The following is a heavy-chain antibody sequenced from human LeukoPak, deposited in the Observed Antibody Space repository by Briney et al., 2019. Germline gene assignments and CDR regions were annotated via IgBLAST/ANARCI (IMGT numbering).Heavy chain of an antibody. CDR2: INPNSGGT. CDR1: GYTFTGYY. CDR3: ARVSVTTVKNFDY. V-gene: IGHV1-2*02. D-gene: IGHD4-11*01. Sequence: ASVKVSCKASGYTFTGYYMHWVRQAPGQGLEWMGWINPNSGGTNYAQKFQGRVTMTRDTSISTANMELSRLRSDDTAVYYCARVSVTTVKNFDYWGLETLVTVSS. J-gene: IGHJ4*02.